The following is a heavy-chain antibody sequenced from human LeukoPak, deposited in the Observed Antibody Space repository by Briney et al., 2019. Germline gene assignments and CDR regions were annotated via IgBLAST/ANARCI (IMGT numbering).Heavy chain of an antibody. CDR3: AREMGGDYGSGTFFDL. D-gene: IGHD3-10*01. CDR2: ISWNSGSI. CDR1: GFTFDDYA. J-gene: IGHJ4*02. Sequence: HPGGSLRLSCAASGFTFDDYAMHWVRQAPGKGLEWVSGISWNSGSIGYADSVKGRFTISRDNAKNSLYLQMNNLRAEDTAVYYCAREMGGDYGSGTFFDLWGQGNMVTVSS. V-gene: IGHV3-9*01.